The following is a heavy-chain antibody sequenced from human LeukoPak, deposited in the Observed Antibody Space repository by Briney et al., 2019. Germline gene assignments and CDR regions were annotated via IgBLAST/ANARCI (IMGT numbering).Heavy chain of an antibody. Sequence: GASVKVSCKASGYTFTDYYIHWVRQAPGQGLEWMGWINPNTGGTHHAQKFQGRVTMTRDTSITTAYMDLSRLRPDDTAVFSCARSRLAAAGTYFDYWGQGTLLTVSS. CDR1: GYTFTDYY. CDR2: INPNTGGT. J-gene: IGHJ4*02. V-gene: IGHV1-2*02. D-gene: IGHD6-13*01. CDR3: ARSRLAAAGTYFDY.